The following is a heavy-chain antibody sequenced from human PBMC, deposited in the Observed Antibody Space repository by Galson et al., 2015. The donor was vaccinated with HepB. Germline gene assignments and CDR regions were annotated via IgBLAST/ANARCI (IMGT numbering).Heavy chain of an antibody. D-gene: IGHD5-24*01. CDR2: IKSKTDGGTT. CDR3: ARSELSTIGPFDY. J-gene: IGHJ4*02. V-gene: IGHV3-15*07. Sequence: SLRLSCAASGFTFSNAWMNWVRQAPGKGLEWVGRIKSKTDGGTTDYAAPVKGRFTISRDNSKDTLYLQMNSLRAEDTALYYCARSELSTIGPFDYWGQGTLVTVSS. CDR1: GFTFSNAW.